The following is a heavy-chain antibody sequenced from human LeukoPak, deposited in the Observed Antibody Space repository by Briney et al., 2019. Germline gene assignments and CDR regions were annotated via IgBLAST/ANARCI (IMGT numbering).Heavy chain of an antibody. CDR3: AQMGIAALIDY. CDR1: GGSISSGSYY. J-gene: IGHJ4*02. D-gene: IGHD6-13*01. V-gene: IGHV4-61*02. CDR2: IYTSGST. Sequence: SQTLSLTCTVSGGSISSGSYYSSWIRQPAGKGLEWIGRIYTSGSTNYNPSLKSRVTISVDTSKNQFSLKLSSVTAADTAVYYCAQMGIAALIDYWGQGTLVTVSS.